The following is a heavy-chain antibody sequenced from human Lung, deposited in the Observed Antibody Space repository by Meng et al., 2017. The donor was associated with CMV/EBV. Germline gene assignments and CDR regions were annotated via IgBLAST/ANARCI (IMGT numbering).Heavy chain of an antibody. V-gene: IGHV2-5*01. CDR1: APSLSTDREG. D-gene: IGHD1-26*01. CDR3: AHTGIVGHTELDY. Sequence: SGPTLVKPTQTLTLTCTLSAPSLSTDREGVGWIRQPPGTALEWLAFIYGNGDKHYSPSLRGRLTISTDTSKKQVVLIMTNMDPVDTGTYYCAHTGIVGHTELDYWGQGTRVTVSS. J-gene: IGHJ4*02. CDR2: IYGNGDK.